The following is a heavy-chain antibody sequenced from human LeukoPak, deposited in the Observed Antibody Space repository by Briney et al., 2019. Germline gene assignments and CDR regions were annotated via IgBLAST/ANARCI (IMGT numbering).Heavy chain of an antibody. J-gene: IGHJ6*03. Sequence: SETLSLTCTVSGGSISSGSYYWSWIRQPAGKGLEWIGRIYTSGSTNYNPSLKSRVTISVDTSKNQFSLKLSSVTAADTAVYYCARVTYLDTRGGTGEGPLYYYYYYMDVWGKGTTVTVSS. V-gene: IGHV4-61*02. CDR1: GGSISSGSYY. CDR2: IYTSGST. CDR3: ARVTYLDTRGGTGEGPLYYYYYYMDV. D-gene: IGHD7-27*01.